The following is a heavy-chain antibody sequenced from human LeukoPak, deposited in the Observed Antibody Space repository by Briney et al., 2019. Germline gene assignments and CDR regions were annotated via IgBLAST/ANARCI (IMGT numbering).Heavy chain of an antibody. CDR2: INPSGGST. Sequence: ASVEVSCKASGYTFTSYYMHWVRQAPGQGLEWMGIINPSGGSTSYAQKFQGRVTMTRDTSTSTVYMELSSLRSEDTAVYYCARVRPPTCPFDPWGQGTLVTVSS. J-gene: IGHJ5*02. CDR1: GYTFTSYY. CDR3: ARVRPPTCPFDP. V-gene: IGHV1-46*03.